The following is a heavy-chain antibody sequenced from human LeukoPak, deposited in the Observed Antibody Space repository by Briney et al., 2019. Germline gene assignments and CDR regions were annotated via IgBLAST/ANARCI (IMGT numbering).Heavy chain of an antibody. CDR3: ARKDYGDFYFDY. J-gene: IGHJ4*02. CDR1: GGSIRNSSYY. V-gene: IGHV4-39*01. Sequence: SETLSLTCSVSGGSIRNSSYYWDWIRQPPGKGPEWIGSIHYSGSAYYNPSLKSRVTISVDTSKNQFSLKLSSVTAADTAVYYCARKDYGDFYFDYWGQGTLVTVSS. CDR2: IHYSGSA. D-gene: IGHD4-17*01.